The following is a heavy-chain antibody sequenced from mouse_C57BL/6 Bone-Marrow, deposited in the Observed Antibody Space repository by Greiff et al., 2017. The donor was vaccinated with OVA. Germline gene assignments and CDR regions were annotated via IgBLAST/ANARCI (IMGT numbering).Heavy chain of an antibody. V-gene: IGHV1-82*01. CDR3: ASAYYYGRTRGAMDY. CDR2: IYPGDGDT. Sequence: QVQLKESGPELVKPGASVKISCKASGYAFSSSWMNWVKQRPGKGLEWIGRIYPGDGDTNYNGKFKGKATLTADKSSSTAYMQLSSLTSEDSAVYFCASAYYYGRTRGAMDYWGQGTSVTVSS. J-gene: IGHJ4*01. D-gene: IGHD1-1*01. CDR1: GYAFSSSW.